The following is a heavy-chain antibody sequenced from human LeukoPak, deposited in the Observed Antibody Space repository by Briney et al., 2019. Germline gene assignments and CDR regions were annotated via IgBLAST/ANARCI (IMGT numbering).Heavy chain of an antibody. CDR1: GFTFSDYY. CDR3: ARHFDGPHPEGNSRLKWFDP. Sequence: GSLRLSCAASGFTFSDYYMSWIRQPPGKGLEWIGCIYDSGTTYYNPSLKSRVTISMDTSKNQLSLKLSSVTAADTAVFYCARHFDGPHPEGNSRLKWFDPWGQGTLATVSS. J-gene: IGHJ5*02. CDR2: IYDSGTT. D-gene: IGHD1-1*01. V-gene: IGHV4-59*08.